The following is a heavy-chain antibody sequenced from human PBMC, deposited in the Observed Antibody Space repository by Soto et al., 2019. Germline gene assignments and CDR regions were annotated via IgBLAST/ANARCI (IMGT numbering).Heavy chain of an antibody. V-gene: IGHV3-21*01. CDR2: ISSSSSYI. CDR1: GFTFSIYS. D-gene: IGHD3-3*01. J-gene: IGHJ6*02. CDR3: ARAGTIFGVVIYGMDV. Sequence: GGSLRLSCAASGFTFSIYSMNWVRQAPGKGLEWVSSISSSSSYIYYADSVKGRFTISRDNAKNSLYLQMNSLRAEDTAVYYCARAGTIFGVVIYGMDVWGQGTTVTVSS.